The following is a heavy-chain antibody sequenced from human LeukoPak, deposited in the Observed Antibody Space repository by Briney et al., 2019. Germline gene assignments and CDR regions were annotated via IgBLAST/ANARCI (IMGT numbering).Heavy chain of an antibody. J-gene: IGHJ1*01. CDR3: ASSDGKYFQH. CDR2: ISAYNGNT. D-gene: IGHD1-1*01. Sequence: GASVKVSYKASGYTFTSYAMNWVRQAPGQGLEWMGWISAYNGNTNYAQKLQGRVTMTTDTYTSTAYMELRSLRSDDTAVYYCASSDGKYFQHWGQGTLVTVSS. V-gene: IGHV1-18*01. CDR1: GYTFTSYA.